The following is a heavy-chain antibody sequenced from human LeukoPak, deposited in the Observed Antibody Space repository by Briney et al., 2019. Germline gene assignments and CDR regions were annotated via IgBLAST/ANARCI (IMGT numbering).Heavy chain of an antibody. J-gene: IGHJ4*02. CDR1: GGSVSSGDNY. CDR2: IHNSGRT. V-gene: IGHV4-61*08. D-gene: IGHD2-21*02. Sequence: PSETLSLTCTVSGGSVSSGDNYWNWIRQSPGAGLEWIGYIHNSGRTTYNPSLKSRSTILLDTSKNQFSLNLRSVIAADTAVYYCAGLPAHRPLDYWGQGILVTVSS. CDR3: AGLPAHRPLDY.